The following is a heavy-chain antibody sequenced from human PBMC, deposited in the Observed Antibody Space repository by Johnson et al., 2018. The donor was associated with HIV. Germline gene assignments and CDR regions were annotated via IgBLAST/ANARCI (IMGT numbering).Heavy chain of an antibody. CDR1: GFTFDDYT. CDR3: AKDKLLWVGEFTEGANAFDM. J-gene: IGHJ3*02. V-gene: IGHV3-30*18. D-gene: IGHD3-10*01. Sequence: QVQLVESGGAVVQPGGSLRLSCAASGFTFDDYTMHWVRQAPGKGLEWVAVISYDGSNKYYEDSVKGRFTISRDNSRNTMYLQMSSLRAEDTAVYYCAKDKLLWVGEFTEGANAFDMWGQGTMVTVSS. CDR2: ISYDGSNK.